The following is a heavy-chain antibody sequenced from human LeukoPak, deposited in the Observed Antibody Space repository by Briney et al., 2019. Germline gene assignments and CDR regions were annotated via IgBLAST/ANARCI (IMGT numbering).Heavy chain of an antibody. V-gene: IGHV3-74*01. CDR3: ARIEDRGAAFDS. D-gene: IGHD3-22*01. CDR1: RFTFSSYW. Sequence: GGSLRLSCAASRFTFSSYWMHWVRQAPGEGLVWVSRTNTDGRTTSYADSVKGRFTISRDNAKNMLYLQMNSLRAEDTAVYYCARIEDRGAAFDSWGQGTLVTVSS. J-gene: IGHJ4*02. CDR2: TNTDGRTT.